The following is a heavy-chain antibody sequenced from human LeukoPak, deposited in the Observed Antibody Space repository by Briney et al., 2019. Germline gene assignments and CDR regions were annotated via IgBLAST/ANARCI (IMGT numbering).Heavy chain of an antibody. CDR1: GFIFSNYD. D-gene: IGHD3-3*01. Sequence: GGSLRLSCAAAGFIFSNYDMNWVRQAPGRGLEWVSDISSGGTTINYADSVKGRFTISRDNAKNSVYLQMNSLRAEDTAMYYCARGSGRISIFGVPYWGQGTLVTVSS. V-gene: IGHV3-48*01. CDR3: ARGSGRISIFGVPY. J-gene: IGHJ4*02. CDR2: ISSGGTTI.